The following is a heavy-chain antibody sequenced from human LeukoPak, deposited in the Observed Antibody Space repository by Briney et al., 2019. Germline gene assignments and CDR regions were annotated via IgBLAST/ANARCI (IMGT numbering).Heavy chain of an antibody. CDR1: GFTSSNYT. V-gene: IGHV4-39*07. D-gene: IGHD3-10*01. J-gene: IGHJ5*02. CDR3: AKSLYGSGSYYNWFDP. CDR2: IYYSGST. Sequence: GSLRLSCAASGFTSSNYTMHWVRQPPGKGLEWIGSIYYSGSTYYNPSLKSRVTISVDTSKNQFSLKLSSVTAADTAVYYCAKSLYGSGSYYNWFDPWGQGTLVTVSS.